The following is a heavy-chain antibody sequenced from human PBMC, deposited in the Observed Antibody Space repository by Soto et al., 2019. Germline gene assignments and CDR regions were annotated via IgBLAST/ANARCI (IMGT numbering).Heavy chain of an antibody. CDR1: GGTFSSYA. D-gene: IGHD6-6*01. J-gene: IGHJ6*02. V-gene: IGHV1-69*13. CDR3: ARHPRGDSSSLLLPTYYYGMDV. Sequence: GASVKVSCKASGGTFSSYAISWVRQAPGQGLEWMGGIIPIFGTANYAQKFQGRVTITADESTSTAYMELSSLRSEDTAVYYCARHPRGDSSSLLLPTYYYGMDVWGQGTTVTVSS. CDR2: IIPIFGTA.